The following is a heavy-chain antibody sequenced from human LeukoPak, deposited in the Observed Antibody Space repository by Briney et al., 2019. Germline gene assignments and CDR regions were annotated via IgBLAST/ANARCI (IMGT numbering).Heavy chain of an antibody. D-gene: IGHD3-10*01. V-gene: IGHV4-4*02. CDR2: IYHSGST. J-gene: IGHJ4*02. Sequence: PSGTLSLTCAVSGGSISSSNWWSWVRRPPGKGLEWIGEIYHSGSTNYNPSLKSRVTISVDKSKNQFSLKLSSVTAADTAVYYCARALWFGETRLDYWGQGTLVTVSS. CDR3: ARALWFGETRLDY. CDR1: GGSISSSNW.